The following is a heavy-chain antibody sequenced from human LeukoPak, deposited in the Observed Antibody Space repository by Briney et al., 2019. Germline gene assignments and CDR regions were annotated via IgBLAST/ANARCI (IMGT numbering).Heavy chain of an antibody. D-gene: IGHD3-10*01. J-gene: IGHJ4*02. CDR2: ISGSGGST. CDR3: AKDLTELLWFGELWFDY. Sequence: PGGSLRLSCAASGFTFSSYAMSWVRQAPGKGLEWVSAISGSGGSTYYADSVKGRFTISRDNSKNTLYLQMNSLRAEDTAVYYCAKDLTELLWFGELWFDYWGQGTLLTVSS. V-gene: IGHV3-23*01. CDR1: GFTFSSYA.